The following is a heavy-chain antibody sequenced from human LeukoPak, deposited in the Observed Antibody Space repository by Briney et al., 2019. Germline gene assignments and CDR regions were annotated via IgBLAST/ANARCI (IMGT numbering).Heavy chain of an antibody. J-gene: IGHJ6*02. CDR1: GFTFSSYW. Sequence: GGSLRLSCAASGFTFSSYWMHWVRQAPGKGLVWVSRINSDGSSTSYADSVKGRFTISRDNAKNTLYLQMDSLRAEDTAVYYCASLRTQELRYFDFYYYYGMDVWGQGTTVTVSS. CDR3: ASLRTQELRYFDFYYYYGMDV. CDR2: INSDGSST. D-gene: IGHD3-9*01. V-gene: IGHV3-74*01.